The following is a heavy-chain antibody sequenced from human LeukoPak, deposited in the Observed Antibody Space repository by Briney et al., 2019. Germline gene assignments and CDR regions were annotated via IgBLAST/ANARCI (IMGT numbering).Heavy chain of an antibody. CDR1: GGSITSYY. D-gene: IGHD3-22*01. Sequence: PSETLSLTCTVSGGSITSYYLNCIRQSPGKGLEWIGYIYYSGSTSYNPSVKSRVTISVDTSKNQFSLKLSSVTAADTAVYYCAGGSSGYYESAEYFQHWGQGTLVTVSS. J-gene: IGHJ1*01. CDR3: AGGSSGYYESAEYFQH. V-gene: IGHV4-59*01. CDR2: IYYSGST.